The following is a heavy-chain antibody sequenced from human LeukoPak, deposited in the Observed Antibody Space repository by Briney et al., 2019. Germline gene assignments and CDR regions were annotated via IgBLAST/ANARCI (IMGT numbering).Heavy chain of an antibody. CDR2: ISSSSSTV. CDR1: GFTFSSYS. D-gene: IGHD1-26*01. V-gene: IGHV3-48*01. CDR3: AKPNSGSYFQHYYYYMDV. Sequence: PGGSLRLSCAASGFTFSSYSMNWVRQAPGKGLEWVSYISSSSSTVYYADSVKGRFTISRDNAKNSLYLQMNSLRAEDTAVYYCAKPNSGSYFQHYYYYMDVWGKGTTVTISS. J-gene: IGHJ6*03.